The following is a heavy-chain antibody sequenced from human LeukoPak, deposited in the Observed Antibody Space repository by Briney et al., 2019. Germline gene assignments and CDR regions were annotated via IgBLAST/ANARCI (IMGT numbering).Heavy chain of an antibody. J-gene: IGHJ2*01. V-gene: IGHV3-23*01. Sequence: GGSLRLSCSGSGFTFMNYVMAWFRQAPGKGLEWVSSIRLGGGLTHSADPVKGRFIISRDMNTLFLQMNNLRPEDTAMYYCARKITMVRGPLIKGYFDLWGRGTLVSVSS. CDR2: IRLGGGLT. CDR1: GFTFMNYV. D-gene: IGHD3-10*01. CDR3: ARKITMVRGPLIKGYFDL.